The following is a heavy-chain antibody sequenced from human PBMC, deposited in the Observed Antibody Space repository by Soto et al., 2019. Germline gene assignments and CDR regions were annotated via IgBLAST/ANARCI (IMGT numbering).Heavy chain of an antibody. CDR2: INHSGST. Sequence: SDTRSLTCAVYGRSFSGDDWSWIRQPPGKGLEWIGEINHSGSTNYNPSLKSRVTISVDTSKNHFSLKLSSVTAADTAVYYCARGPTLMITFGGVIVRSSQHFDYWGQGTLVTVSP. CDR3: ARGPTLMITFGGVIVRSSQHFDY. CDR1: GRSFSGDD. D-gene: IGHD3-16*02. V-gene: IGHV4-34*01. J-gene: IGHJ4*02.